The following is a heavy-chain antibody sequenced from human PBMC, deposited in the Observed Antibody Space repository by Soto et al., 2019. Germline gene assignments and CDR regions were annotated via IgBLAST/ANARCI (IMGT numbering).Heavy chain of an antibody. CDR3: AREWLNQPYYYGMDV. CDR1: GFTFSSYW. D-gene: IGHD5-12*01. V-gene: IGHV3-74*01. CDR2: INSDGSST. Sequence: VSLRLSCAASGFTFSSYWMHWVRQAPGKGLVWVSRINSDGSSTSYADSVKGRFTISRDNAKNTLYLQMNSLRAEDTAVYYCAREWLNQPYYYGMDVWGPGTTVTVSS. J-gene: IGHJ6*02.